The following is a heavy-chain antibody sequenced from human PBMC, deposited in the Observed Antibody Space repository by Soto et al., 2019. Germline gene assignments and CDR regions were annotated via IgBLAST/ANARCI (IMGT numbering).Heavy chain of an antibody. CDR1: GYTFTSYG. CDR2: ISAYNGNT. Sequence: ASVKVSCKASGYTFTSYGISWVRQAPGQGLEWMGWISAYNGNTNYAQKLQGRVTMTTDTSTSTAYMELRSLRSDDTAVYYCARLLSGYCTNGVCFPDSWFDPWGQGTMVTVSS. J-gene: IGHJ5*02. CDR3: ARLLSGYCTNGVCFPDSWFDP. D-gene: IGHD2-8*01. V-gene: IGHV1-18*04.